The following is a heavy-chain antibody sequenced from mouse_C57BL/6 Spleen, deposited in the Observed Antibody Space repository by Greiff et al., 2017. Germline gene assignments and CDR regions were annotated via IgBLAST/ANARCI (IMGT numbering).Heavy chain of an antibody. CDR3: ASRSYDGYYWGFAY. D-gene: IGHD2-3*01. V-gene: IGHV1-9*01. Sequence: VQGVESGAELMKPGASVKLSCKATGYTFTGYWIEWVKQRPGHGLEWIGEILPGSGSTNYNEKFKGKATFTADTSSNTAYMQLSSLTTEDSAIYYCASRSYDGYYWGFAYWGQGTLVTVSA. CDR1: GYTFTGYW. CDR2: ILPGSGST. J-gene: IGHJ3*01.